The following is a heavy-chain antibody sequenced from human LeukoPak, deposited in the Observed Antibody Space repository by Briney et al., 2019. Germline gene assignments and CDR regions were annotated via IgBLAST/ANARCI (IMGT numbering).Heavy chain of an antibody. D-gene: IGHD1-1*01. J-gene: IGHJ4*02. CDR1: GFTFSTYW. CDR2: IRPDGSQI. CDR3: AKDLNWETY. Sequence: GGSLRLSCAASGFTFSTYWMTWVRQAPGKGLEWVANIRPDGSQIYYVDSVKGRFTISRDNAKNSLYLQMNSLRAEDTAVYYCAKDLNWETYWGQGTLVTVSS. V-gene: IGHV3-7*01.